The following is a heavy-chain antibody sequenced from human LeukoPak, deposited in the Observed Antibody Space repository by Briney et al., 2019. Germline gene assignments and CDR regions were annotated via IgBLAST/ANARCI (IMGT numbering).Heavy chain of an antibody. V-gene: IGHV3-30*02. D-gene: IGHD5-12*01. CDR3: ARSGDSGYDKGDV. CDR2: IRYDGSNK. J-gene: IGHJ6*04. Sequence: GGSLRLSCAASGFTFSSYGMHWGRQAPGRGLKWVAFIRYDGSNKYYADSVKGRFTISRDNAKNMVYLQMNSLRAEDTAVYYCARSGDSGYDKGDVWGKGTTVTVSS. CDR1: GFTFSSYG.